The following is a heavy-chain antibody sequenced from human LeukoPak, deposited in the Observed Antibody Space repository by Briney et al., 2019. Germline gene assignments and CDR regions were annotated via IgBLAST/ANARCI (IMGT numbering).Heavy chain of an antibody. CDR2: IYYSGST. CDR3: ARAHDGYTSPIGY. V-gene: IGHV4-31*03. D-gene: IGHD5-12*01. CDR1: GGSISSGGYY. Sequence: SETLSLTCTVSGGSISSGGYYWSWIRQHPGKGLEWIGYIYYSGSTYYNPSLKSRVTISVDTSKNQFSLKLSSVTAADTAVYYCARAHDGYTSPIGYWGQGTLVTVSS. J-gene: IGHJ4*02.